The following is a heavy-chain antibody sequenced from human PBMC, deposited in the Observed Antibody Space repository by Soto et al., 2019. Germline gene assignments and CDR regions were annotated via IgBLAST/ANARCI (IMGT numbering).Heavy chain of an antibody. CDR1: GFNITNNY. Sequence: EVQLVETGGGLIQPGGSLRFSCAASGFNITNNYMSWVRQAPGKGLEWVSFIYSGGSTYYADAVKGRFSISRDISKNTLFLQMNSLRAEDTAVYYCARSYDSSGYYPGSFAYWGQGTLVTVSS. CDR2: IYSGGST. D-gene: IGHD3-22*01. J-gene: IGHJ4*02. CDR3: ARSYDSSGYYPGSFAY. V-gene: IGHV3-53*02.